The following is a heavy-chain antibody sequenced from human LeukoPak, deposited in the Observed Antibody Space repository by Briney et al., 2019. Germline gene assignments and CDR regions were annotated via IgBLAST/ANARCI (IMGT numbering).Heavy chain of an antibody. CDR1: GFTISSYA. J-gene: IGHJ4*02. CDR2: ISGSGGST. D-gene: IGHD3-22*01. CDR3: AKPPLDDSCGYYYDY. V-gene: IGHV3-23*01. Sequence: GGSLRLSCAASGFTISSYAMSCVRQAPGERLQWFSGISGSGGSTYYADSVKGRFTISRDNSKNTLYLQRNSLRAEDTAVYYCAKPPLDDSCGYYYDYWGEGTLVTVSS.